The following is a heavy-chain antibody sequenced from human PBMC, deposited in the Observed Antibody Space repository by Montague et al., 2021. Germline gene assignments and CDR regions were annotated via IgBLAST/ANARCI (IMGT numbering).Heavy chain of an antibody. CDR3: ARERDRYYYMDI. CDR2: VSHGGRT. Sequence: SETLSLTCTVSRSLINSDYYWGWIRQPPGKGLEWMGSVSHGGRTYYNPSLKSRVTISVDTSNNHFSLKLISVTAADTTMYYCARERDRYYYMDIWGKGTTITVSS. J-gene: IGHJ6*03. CDR1: RSLINSDYY. V-gene: IGHV4-38-2*02.